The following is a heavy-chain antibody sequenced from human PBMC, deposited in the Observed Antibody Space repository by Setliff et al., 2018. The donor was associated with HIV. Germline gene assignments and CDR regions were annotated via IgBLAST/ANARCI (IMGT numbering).Heavy chain of an antibody. CDR1: GDSISNYY. CDR2: ISYTGTT. V-gene: IGHV4-59*08. D-gene: IGHD3-10*01. J-gene: IGHJ5*02. CDR3: ARHFKEGSGSYWVLLPDNWFDP. Sequence: SETLSLTCTSSGDSISNYYWSWIRQPPGKGLEWIGYISYTGTTKYNPSPKSRVTISVDTSKNQFSLKLSSVTAADTAVYYCARHFKEGSGSYWVLLPDNWFDPWGQGTLVTVSS.